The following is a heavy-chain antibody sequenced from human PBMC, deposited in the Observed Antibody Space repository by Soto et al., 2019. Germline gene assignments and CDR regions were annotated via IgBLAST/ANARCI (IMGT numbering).Heavy chain of an antibody. V-gene: IGHV4-31*03. CDR1: GGPIINGDSY. CDR3: ARDAPGAAPY. Sequence: QVQLQESGPGLVKPSQTLSLTCTVSGGPIINGDSYLNWIRQPPEKGLEWMGYIHYRGTTNYNPARKSRILISIDTSKNQFSLRLTSVTAADTAVYYCARDAPGAAPYWGQGTLVTVSS. CDR2: IHYRGTT. J-gene: IGHJ4*02. D-gene: IGHD6-13*01.